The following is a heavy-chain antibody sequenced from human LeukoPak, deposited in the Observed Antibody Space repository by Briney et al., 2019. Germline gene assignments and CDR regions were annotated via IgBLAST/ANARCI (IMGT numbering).Heavy chain of an antibody. V-gene: IGHV4-38-2*02. CDR3: ARDPRWLTPDCTTTSCYENYFDP. CDR2: IYHSGSA. D-gene: IGHD2-2*01. CDR1: GYSISSGYL. J-gene: IGHJ5*02. Sequence: SETLSLTCVVSGYSISSGYLWAWIRQSPGKGLEWIGSIYHSGSAHYNPSLKSRVTISLETSKNQFSLKLFSATAADAAVYYCARDPRWLTPDCTTTSCYENYFDPWGQGTLVTVSS.